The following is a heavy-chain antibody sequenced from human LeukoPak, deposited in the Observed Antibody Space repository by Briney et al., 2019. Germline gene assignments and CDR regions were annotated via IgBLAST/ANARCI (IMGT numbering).Heavy chain of an antibody. J-gene: IGHJ1*01. CDR1: GGSIRTGSYY. Sequence: PSETLSLTCTVSGGSIRTGSYYWSWIRRPAGKELQWIGRIFTSGSTNYNPSLKSRVTISVDTSKNQFSLKLSSVTAADTAVYYCARDSSSPRVKYFQHWGQGTLVTVSS. V-gene: IGHV4-61*02. D-gene: IGHD6-6*01. CDR3: ARDSSSPRVKYFQH. CDR2: IFTSGST.